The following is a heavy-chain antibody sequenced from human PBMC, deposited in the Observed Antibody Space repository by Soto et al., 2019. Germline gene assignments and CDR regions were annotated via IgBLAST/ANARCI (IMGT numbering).Heavy chain of an antibody. D-gene: IGHD1-1*01. CDR1: GFTFSSYA. V-gene: IGHV3-23*01. CDR3: AKRATGTYFDY. J-gene: IGHJ4*02. CDR2: ISGSGGST. Sequence: GGSLRLSCAASGFTFSSYAMNWVRQAPGKGLEWVSVISGSGGSTYYADSVKGRLTISRDNSKNTLYLQMNSLRAEDTAVYYCAKRATGTYFDYWGQGTLVTVSS.